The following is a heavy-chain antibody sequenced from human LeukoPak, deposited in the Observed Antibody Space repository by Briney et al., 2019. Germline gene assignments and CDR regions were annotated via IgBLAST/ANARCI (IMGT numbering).Heavy chain of an antibody. J-gene: IGHJ5*02. D-gene: IGHD3-16*02. CDR1: GGSISSTSYY. CDR3: ARVRNYRGLRNSRSFWFDP. CDR2: ISSGGDT. Sequence: SETLSLTCTVSGGSISSTSYYWGWLRQPPGKDLEWIASISSGGDTHYNPSLQSRVSISLDTPKNQFFLRLNSATAADTAVYYCARVRNYRGLRNSRSFWFDPWGQGTLVAVSS. V-gene: IGHV4-39*07.